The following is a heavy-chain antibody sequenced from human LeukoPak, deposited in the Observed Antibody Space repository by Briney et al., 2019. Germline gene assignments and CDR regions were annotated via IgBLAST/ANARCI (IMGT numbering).Heavy chain of an antibody. D-gene: IGHD3-9*01. J-gene: IGHJ1*01. CDR1: GVSINDYY. V-gene: IGHV4-34*01. CDR2: ISHTEGT. CDR3: ARIRCGHSGSVCYNH. Sequence: SETLSLTCGVFGVSINDYYWSWIRQSPGKGLEWIGEISHTEGTRYNPSLESRATMSVGTSENQLSLKLIFVTAADTAVYYCARIRCGHSGSVCYNHWGLGTLVTVSS.